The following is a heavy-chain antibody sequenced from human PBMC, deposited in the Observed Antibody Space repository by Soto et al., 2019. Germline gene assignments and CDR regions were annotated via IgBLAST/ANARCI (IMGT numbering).Heavy chain of an antibody. CDR3: ARHRYSYGVYYFDY. CDR1: GGSSSNYY. V-gene: IGHV4-59*08. D-gene: IGHD5-18*01. Sequence: SETLSLTCIVSGGSSSNYYLSWIRQPPGKGLEWIGYIYYSGSTNYNPSLTSRVTISVDTSKNQFSLKLSSVTAADTAVYYCARHRYSYGVYYFDYWGQGTLVTSPQ. J-gene: IGHJ4*02. CDR2: IYYSGST.